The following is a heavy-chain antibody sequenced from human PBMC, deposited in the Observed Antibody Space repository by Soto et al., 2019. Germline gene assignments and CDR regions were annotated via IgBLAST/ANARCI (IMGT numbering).Heavy chain of an antibody. CDR1: GFTFSSYG. D-gene: IGHD1-26*01. J-gene: IGHJ4*02. Sequence: PGGSLRLSCAASGFTFSSYGMHWVRQAPGKGLEWVAVIWYDGSNKYYADSVKGRFTISRDNSKNTLYLQMNSLRAEDTAVYYCARGRWEPRSYDLANYYFDYWGQGTLVTVSS. CDR2: IWYDGSNK. V-gene: IGHV3-33*01. CDR3: ARGRWEPRSYDLANYYFDY.